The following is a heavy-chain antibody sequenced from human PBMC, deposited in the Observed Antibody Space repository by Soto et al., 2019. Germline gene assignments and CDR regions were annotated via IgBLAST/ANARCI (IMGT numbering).Heavy chain of an antibody. D-gene: IGHD3-22*01. J-gene: IGHJ6*02. V-gene: IGHV3-53*02. Sequence: EVQLVETGGGLIQPGGSLRLSCAASGFTVSSNYMRWVRQAPGKGLEWVSVIDSGGSTYYADSVKGRFTISRDNAKNTRYCQMNSLRAEDTAVYYWALNYDSSGYLGHYYGMDLWGQGTTVTVSS. CDR1: GFTVSSNY. CDR3: ALNYDSSGYLGHYYGMDL. CDR2: IDSGGST.